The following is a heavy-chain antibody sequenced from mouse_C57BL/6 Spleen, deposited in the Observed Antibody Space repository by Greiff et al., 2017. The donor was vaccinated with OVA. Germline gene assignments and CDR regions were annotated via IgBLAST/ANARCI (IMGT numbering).Heavy chain of an antibody. CDR1: GFNIKNTY. J-gene: IGHJ4*01. CDR2: IDPANGNT. V-gene: IGHV14-3*01. Sequence: VQLKESVAELVRPGASVKLSCTASGFNIKNTYMHWVKQRPEQGLEWIGRIDPANGNTKYAPKFQGKATITADTSSNTAYLQLSSLTSEDTAIYYCARWKAYYSNCEALYAMDYWGQGTSVTVSS. CDR3: ARWKAYYSNCEALYAMDY. D-gene: IGHD2-5*01.